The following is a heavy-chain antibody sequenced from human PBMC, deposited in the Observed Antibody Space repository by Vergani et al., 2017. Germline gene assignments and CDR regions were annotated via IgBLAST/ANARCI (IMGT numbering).Heavy chain of an antibody. Sequence: QLQLQESGPGLVKPSETLSLTCTVSGGSISSSSYYWGWIRQPPGKGLGWIGSIYYSGSTYYNPSLKSRVTISVDTSKNQFSLKLSSVTAADTAVYYGARPAFLEWRRGISNWYDPWDQGTLVVVTS. D-gene: IGHD3-3*01. J-gene: IGHJ5*02. V-gene: IGHV4-39*07. CDR2: IYYSGST. CDR1: GGSISSSSYY. CDR3: ARPAFLEWRRGISNWYDP.